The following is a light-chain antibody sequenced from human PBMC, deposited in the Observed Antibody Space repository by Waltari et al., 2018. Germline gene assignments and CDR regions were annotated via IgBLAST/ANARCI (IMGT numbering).Light chain of an antibody. Sequence: DIVLTQSPATLSLSPGERATLSCRASQSFSASYLDWYQQKPGQAPRLLIYGASSRATGIPDRFSGSGSGTDFTLTISSLEPEDFAVYYCQHYGTSPPFTFGPGTKVDIK. CDR1: QSFSASY. CDR2: GAS. J-gene: IGKJ3*01. V-gene: IGKV3-20*01. CDR3: QHYGTSPPFT.